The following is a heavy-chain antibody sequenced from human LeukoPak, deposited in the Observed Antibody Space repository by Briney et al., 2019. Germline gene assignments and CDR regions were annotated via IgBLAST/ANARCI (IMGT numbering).Heavy chain of an antibody. CDR1: DGSTTGTRYY. D-gene: IGHD4-17*01. J-gene: IGHJ6*03. CDR2: INYRGAV. Sequence: SETLSLTCTVSDGSTTGTRYYWGWFRQTPGKGPEWIGNINYRGAVYYNPSLRSRAAISLDTSKNQFPLRLTSVTAADTAVYFCARVTKYDNSRNNYYMDVWGKGTTVTVSS. V-gene: IGHV4-39*06. CDR3: ARVTKYDNSRNNYYMDV.